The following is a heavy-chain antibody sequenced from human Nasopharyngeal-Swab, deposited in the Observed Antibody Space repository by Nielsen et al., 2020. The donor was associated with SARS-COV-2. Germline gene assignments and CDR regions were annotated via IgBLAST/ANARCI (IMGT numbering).Heavy chain of an antibody. CDR1: GFTLDTYS. CDR3: AKYYPGHCTSVSCLFWYFDL. D-gene: IGHD2-8*01. CDR2: ISDSSDFT. Sequence: GESLKISCEASGFTLDTYSMNWVRQAPGKGLEWVSGISDSSDFTYYADSVKGRFTISRDNSKSTLFLQMNSLRAEDTAIYYCAKYYPGHCTSVSCLFWYFDLWGRGTLITVSS. J-gene: IGHJ2*01. V-gene: IGHV3-23*01.